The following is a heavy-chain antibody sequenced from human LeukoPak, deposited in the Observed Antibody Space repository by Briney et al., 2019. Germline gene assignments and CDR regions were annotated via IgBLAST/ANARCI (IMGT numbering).Heavy chain of an antibody. V-gene: IGHV3-53*01. CDR2: IYSGGST. CDR1: GFTVSSNY. Sequence: GGSLRLSRAASGFTVSSNYMSWVRQAPGKGLEWVSVIYSGGSTYYADSVKGRFTISRDNSKNTLYLQMNSLRAEDTAVYYCAKSLFTSATGTGRAFHIWGQGTMVTVSS. J-gene: IGHJ3*02. D-gene: IGHD1-1*01. CDR3: AKSLFTSATGTGRAFHI.